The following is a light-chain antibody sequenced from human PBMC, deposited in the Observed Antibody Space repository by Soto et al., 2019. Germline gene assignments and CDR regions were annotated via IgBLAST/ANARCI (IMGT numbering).Light chain of an antibody. CDR1: SSDVGGYNY. V-gene: IGLV2-14*01. CDR3: SSYTSSSTPHVV. CDR2: DVS. Sequence: QSALTQPPSVSGSPGQSITISCTGTSSDVGGYNYVSWYQQHPGKAPKLMIYDVSNRPSGVPNRFSGSRSGNTASLTISGLQAEDEADYYCSSYTSSSTPHVVFGGGTQLTVL. J-gene: IGLJ2*01.